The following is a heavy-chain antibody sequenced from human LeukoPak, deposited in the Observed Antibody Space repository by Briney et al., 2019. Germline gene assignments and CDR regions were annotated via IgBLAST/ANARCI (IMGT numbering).Heavy chain of an antibody. Sequence: GASVKVSCKASGYTFTSYDINWVRQATGHGPEWMGWMNPNSGNTGYAQKFPGRVTLTRNTSISTAYMELSSLRSEDTAVYYCARERWLDYWGQGTLVTVSS. CDR2: MNPNSGNT. J-gene: IGHJ4*02. V-gene: IGHV1-8*03. CDR3: ARERWLDY. CDR1: GYTFTSYD. D-gene: IGHD4-23*01.